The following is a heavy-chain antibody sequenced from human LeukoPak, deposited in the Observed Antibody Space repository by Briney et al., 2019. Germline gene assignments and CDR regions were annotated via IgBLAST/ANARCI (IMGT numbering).Heavy chain of an antibody. J-gene: IGHJ4*02. CDR2: ISYDGSAT. CDR1: GFSFSGYA. Sequence: GGSLRLSCAASGFSFSGYAMHWVRQAPGNGLAWVTVISYDGSATYYSDSVKGRFTISRDNSKNTLYLQMNSLRAEDTAVYYCARTFWDKSNGYDYYFDYWGQGSLVTVSS. D-gene: IGHD5-12*01. CDR3: ARTFWDKSNGYDYYFDY. V-gene: IGHV3-30*04.